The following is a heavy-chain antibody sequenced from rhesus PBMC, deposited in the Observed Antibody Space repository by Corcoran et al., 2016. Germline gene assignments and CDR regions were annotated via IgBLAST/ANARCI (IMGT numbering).Heavy chain of an antibody. CDR3: ATAYEYNNYVPLDY. J-gene: IGHJ4*01. CDR1: GGSISRNS. V-gene: IGHV4-147*01. D-gene: IGHD4-23*01. Sequence: QVQLQESGPGLVKPSETLSLTCAVSGGSISRNSWSWIRQSQGKGLEWIGYIYGGSGNTIYNPSLNSRVTIVRDTFKNQSSLKVSSMNAADTAVYYCATAYEYNNYVPLDYWGQGVLVTVSS. CDR2: IYGGSGNT.